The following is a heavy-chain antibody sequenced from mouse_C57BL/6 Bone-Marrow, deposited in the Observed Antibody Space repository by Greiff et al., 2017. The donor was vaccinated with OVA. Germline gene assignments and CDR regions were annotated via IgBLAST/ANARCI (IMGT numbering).Heavy chain of an antibody. V-gene: IGHV1-39*01. Sequence: EVKLVESGPELVKPGASVKISCKASGYSFTDYNMNWVKQSNGKSLEWIGVINPNYGTTSYNQKFKGKATLTVDQSSSTAYMQLNSLTSEDSAVYYCAKEIMITTVGWYFDVWGTGTTVTVSS. J-gene: IGHJ1*03. D-gene: IGHD1-1*01. CDR2: INPNYGTT. CDR1: GYSFTDYN. CDR3: AKEIMITTVGWYFDV.